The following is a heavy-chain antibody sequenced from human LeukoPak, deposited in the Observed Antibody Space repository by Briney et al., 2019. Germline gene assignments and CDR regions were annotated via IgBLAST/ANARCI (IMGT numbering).Heavy chain of an antibody. D-gene: IGHD3-22*01. CDR3: ARDHVVVVPHAFDI. Sequence: SETLSLTCTVSGGSISSGDYYWSWIRQPPGKGLEWIGYIYYSGSTYYNPSLKSRVTISVDTSKNQFSLKLSSVTAADTAVYYCARDHVVVVPHAFDIWGQGTMVTVPS. V-gene: IGHV4-30-4*01. J-gene: IGHJ3*02. CDR1: GGSISSGDYY. CDR2: IYYSGST.